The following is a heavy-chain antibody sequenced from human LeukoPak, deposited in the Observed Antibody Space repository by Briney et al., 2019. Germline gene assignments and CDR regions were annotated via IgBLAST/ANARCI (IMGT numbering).Heavy chain of an antibody. V-gene: IGHV3-21*01. D-gene: IGHD5-18*01. CDR1: GFTFSSYN. CDR2: IGGSGSYI. J-gene: IGHJ4*02. CDR3: ARGQEYLWLHKDY. Sequence: GGSLRLSCAASGFTFSSYNMNWVRQAPGKGLVCVSSIGGSGSYIFYADSVKGRFTISRDNAKNSLYLQMNSLRAEDTAVYYCARGQEYLWLHKDYWGQGTLVTVSS.